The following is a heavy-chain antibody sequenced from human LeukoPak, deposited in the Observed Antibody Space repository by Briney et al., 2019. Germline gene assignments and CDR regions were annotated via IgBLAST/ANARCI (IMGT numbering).Heavy chain of an antibody. CDR1: GFTFSSYA. Sequence: QPGGSLRLSCAASGFTFSSYAMSWVRQAPGKGLEWVSAISGSGGSTYYADSVKGRFTISRDNSKNTLYLQMNSLRAEDTAVYYCARGWYQLLHNWFDPWGQGTLVTVSS. CDR3: ARGWYQLLHNWFDP. J-gene: IGHJ5*02. D-gene: IGHD2-2*01. CDR2: ISGSGGST. V-gene: IGHV3-23*01.